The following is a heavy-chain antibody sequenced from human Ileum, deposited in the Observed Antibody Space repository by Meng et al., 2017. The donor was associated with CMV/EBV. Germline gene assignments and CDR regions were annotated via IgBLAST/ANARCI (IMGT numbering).Heavy chain of an antibody. CDR1: SVSSGSYY. CDR3: ARGIAVAGLKTTEFDY. J-gene: IGHJ4*02. CDR2: IYYSGST. V-gene: IGHV4-61*01. Sequence: SVSSGSYYWSWIRQPPGKGLEWIGYIYYSGSTNYNPSLKSRVTISVDTSKNQFSLKLSSVTAADTAVYYCARGIAVAGLKTTEFDYWGQGTLVTVSS. D-gene: IGHD6-19*01.